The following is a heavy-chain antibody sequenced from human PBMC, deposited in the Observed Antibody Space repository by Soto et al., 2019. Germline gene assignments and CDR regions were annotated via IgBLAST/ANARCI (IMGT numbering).Heavy chain of an antibody. Sequence: ASVKVSCKASGYTFTSYGISWVRQAPGQGLEWMGWISAYNGNTNYAQKLQGRVTMTTDTSTSTAYMELRSLRSDDTAVYYCARVGYYAFLWEAFDIWGQGTMVTVSS. CDR1: GYTFTSYG. CDR2: ISAYNGNT. V-gene: IGHV1-18*01. CDR3: ARVGYYAFLWEAFDI. D-gene: IGHD3-3*01. J-gene: IGHJ3*02.